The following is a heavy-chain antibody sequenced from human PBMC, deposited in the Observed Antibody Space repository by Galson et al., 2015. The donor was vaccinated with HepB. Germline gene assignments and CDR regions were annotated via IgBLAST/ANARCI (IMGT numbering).Heavy chain of an antibody. Sequence: SLRLSCAASGFTLRSYVMSWVRQAPGKGLEWVSGIGGSGGTTYYADSVKGRFAISRDGSKNTLYLQMNSLSAADSAVYYCARTTSLRYDAFDIWGQGTMVTVSS. J-gene: IGHJ3*02. CDR2: IGGSGGTT. D-gene: IGHD2-2*02. V-gene: IGHV3-23*01. CDR3: ARTTSLRYDAFDI. CDR1: GFTLRSYV.